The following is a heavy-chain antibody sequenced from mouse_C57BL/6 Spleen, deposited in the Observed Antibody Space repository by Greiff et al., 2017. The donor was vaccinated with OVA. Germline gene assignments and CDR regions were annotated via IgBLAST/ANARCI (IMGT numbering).Heavy chain of an antibody. CDR2: IWGGGST. J-gene: IGHJ4*01. CDR3: AKHTTVVYYAMDY. CDR1: GFSLTSYG. D-gene: IGHD1-1*01. V-gene: IGHV2-3*01. Sequence: VKLVESGPGLVAPSQSLSITCTVSGFSLTSYGVSWVRQPPGKGLEWLGVIWGGGSTNYHSALISRLSISKDNSKSQVFLKLNRLQTDDTATYYCAKHTTVVYYAMDYWGQGTSVTVSS.